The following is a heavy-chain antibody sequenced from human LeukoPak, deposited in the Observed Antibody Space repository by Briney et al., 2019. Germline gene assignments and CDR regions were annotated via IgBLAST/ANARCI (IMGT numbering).Heavy chain of an antibody. CDR3: ARDPGRYFDY. J-gene: IGHJ4*02. Sequence: ASVKVSYKASGYIFTAYYMHWVQQAPGQGLEWMGWINPNNGGTNYAQKFQGRVTMTRDTSISTAYMELRRLRSDDTAVYYCARDPGRYFDYWGQGTLVTVSS. V-gene: IGHV1-2*02. CDR2: INPNNGGT. CDR1: GYIFTAYY.